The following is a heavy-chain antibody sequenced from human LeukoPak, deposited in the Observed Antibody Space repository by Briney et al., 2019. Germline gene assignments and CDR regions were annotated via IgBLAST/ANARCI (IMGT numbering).Heavy chain of an antibody. CDR2: ISGSGGST. Sequence: PGGSLRLSCAASGFTFSSYAMSWVRQAPGKGLEWVSAISGSGGSTYYADSVKGRFTISRDNSKNTLYLQMNSLRAEDTAVYYCAKGETIVVVIKALYYWGQGTLVTVPS. CDR1: GFTFSSYA. CDR3: AKGETIVVVIKALYY. V-gene: IGHV3-23*01. D-gene: IGHD3-22*01. J-gene: IGHJ4*02.